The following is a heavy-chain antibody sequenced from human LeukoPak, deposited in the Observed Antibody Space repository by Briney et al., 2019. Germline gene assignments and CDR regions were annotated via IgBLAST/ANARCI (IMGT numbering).Heavy chain of an antibody. J-gene: IGHJ3*02. Sequence: GASVKVSCKASGYTFTSYGISWVRQAPGQGLEWMGWISAYNGNTNYAQKLQGRVTMTTDTSTSTAYMELRSLRSEDTAVYYCARVLYSSSWSVHDAFDIWGQGTMVTVSS. CDR2: ISAYNGNT. CDR3: ARVLYSSSWSVHDAFDI. D-gene: IGHD6-13*01. V-gene: IGHV1-18*01. CDR1: GYTFTSYG.